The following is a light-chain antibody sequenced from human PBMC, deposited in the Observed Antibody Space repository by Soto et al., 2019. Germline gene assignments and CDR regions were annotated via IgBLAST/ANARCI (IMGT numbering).Light chain of an antibody. J-gene: IGKJ1*01. CDR3: QESPRT. V-gene: IGKV1-5*01. Sequence: DIQMTQSPSSLSASVGDSVTITCRASQSISSWLAWYQQKPGKAPNLLISDASRLESGVPSRFSGSGSGTDFTLTISRLEPEDFAVYYCQESPRTCGQGTKVDIK. CDR2: DAS. CDR1: QSISSW.